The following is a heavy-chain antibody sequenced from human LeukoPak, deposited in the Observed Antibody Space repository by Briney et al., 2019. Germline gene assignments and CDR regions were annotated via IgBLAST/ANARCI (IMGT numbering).Heavy chain of an antibody. D-gene: IGHD6-13*01. V-gene: IGHV3-30*18. CDR2: ISYDGSNK. Sequence: GGSLRLSCAASGFTFSSYGMHWVRQAPGKGLEWVAVISYDGSNKYYADSVKGRFTISRDNSKNTLYLQMNSLRADDTAVYYCAKGGFGSSWPYFDYWGQGSLVTVSS. J-gene: IGHJ4*02. CDR1: GFTFSSYG. CDR3: AKGGFGSSWPYFDY.